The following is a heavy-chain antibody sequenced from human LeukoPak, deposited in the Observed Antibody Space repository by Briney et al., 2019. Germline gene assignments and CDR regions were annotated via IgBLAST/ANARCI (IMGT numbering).Heavy chain of an antibody. Sequence: SETLSLTCTVSGGSISSYCWSWIRQPPGKGLEWIGYIYYSGSTNYNPSLKSRVTISVDTSKNQFSLKLSSVTAADTAVYYCARDPEDYGSGSLWGQGTLVTVSS. J-gene: IGHJ4*02. D-gene: IGHD3-10*01. V-gene: IGHV4-59*01. CDR2: IYYSGST. CDR1: GGSISSYC. CDR3: ARDPEDYGSGSL.